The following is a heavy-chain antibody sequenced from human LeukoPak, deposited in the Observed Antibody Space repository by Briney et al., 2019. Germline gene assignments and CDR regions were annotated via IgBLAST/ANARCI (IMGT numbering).Heavy chain of an antibody. CDR2: IWYDGSNK. CDR1: GFTFSSYG. Sequence: PGGSLRLSCAASGFTFSSYGMHWVRQAPDKGLEWVAVIWYDGSNKYYADSVKGRFTISRDNSKNTLHLQMNSLRAGDTAVYYCARDRLRFLEYYGMDVWAKGPRSPSP. V-gene: IGHV3-33*01. D-gene: IGHD3-3*01. J-gene: IGHJ6*02. CDR3: ARDRLRFLEYYGMDV.